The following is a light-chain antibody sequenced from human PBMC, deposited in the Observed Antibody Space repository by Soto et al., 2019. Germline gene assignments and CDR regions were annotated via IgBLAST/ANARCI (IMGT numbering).Light chain of an antibody. CDR3: QVWDSSSDHDV. CDR2: DDS. V-gene: IGLV3-21*02. J-gene: IGLJ1*01. CDR1: NLGTKS. Sequence: SYELTQPPSVSVAPGQTARISCGGSNLGTKSVHWYQQKPGQAPLLVVYDDSDRPSGIPERFSGSNSGNTATLTIRRVEAGDEADYYCQVWDSSSDHDVFGSGTKVTVL.